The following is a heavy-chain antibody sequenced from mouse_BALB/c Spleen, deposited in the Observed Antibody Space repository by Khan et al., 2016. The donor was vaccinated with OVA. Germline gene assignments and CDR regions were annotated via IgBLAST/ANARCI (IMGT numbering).Heavy chain of an antibody. Sequence: EVQLQESGPGLVKPSQSLSLTCTVTGYSISSGYGWNWIRQFPGNKLEWMGYISYSGRTNYNPSLKSRISITRDTSKNQFFLQLNSVTTEDTATYYCARTARIKYWGQGTTLTVSS. V-gene: IGHV3-2*02. D-gene: IGHD1-2*01. CDR2: ISYSGRT. CDR3: ARTARIKY. CDR1: GYSISSGYG. J-gene: IGHJ2*01.